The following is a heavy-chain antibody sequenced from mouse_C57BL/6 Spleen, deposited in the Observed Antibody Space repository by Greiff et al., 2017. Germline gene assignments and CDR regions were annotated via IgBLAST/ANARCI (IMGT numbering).Heavy chain of an antibody. V-gene: IGHV1-26*01. D-gene: IGHD2-2*01. J-gene: IGHJ4*01. CDR2: INPNNGGT. CDR1: GYTFTDYY. Sequence: VQLQQSGPELVKPGASVKISCKASGYTFTDYYMNWVKQSHGKSLEWIGDINPNNGGTSYNQKFKGKATLTVDKSSSTAYMELRSLTSEDSAVYYCASYGYDGNYAMDYWGQGTSVTVSS. CDR3: ASYGYDGNYAMDY.